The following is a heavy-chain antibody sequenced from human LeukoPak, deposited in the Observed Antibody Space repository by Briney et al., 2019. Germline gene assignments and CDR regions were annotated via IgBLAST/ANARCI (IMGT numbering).Heavy chain of an antibody. V-gene: IGHV4-34*01. J-gene: IGHJ1*01. D-gene: IGHD6-13*01. CDR3: ARRDSSSVIQH. Sequence: SETLSLTCAVYGGSLSGYHWSWIRQPPGKGLEWMEEINHSGSTNYNPSLKSRVTISIDTSKNQFSLKLSSVTAADTAVYYCARRDSSSVIQHWGQGTLVTVSS. CDR1: GGSLSGYH. CDR2: INHSGST.